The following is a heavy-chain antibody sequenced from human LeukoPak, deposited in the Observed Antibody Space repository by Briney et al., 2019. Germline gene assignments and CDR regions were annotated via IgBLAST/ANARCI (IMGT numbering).Heavy chain of an antibody. CDR2: IGTAGEI. J-gene: IGHJ2*01. CDR3: ARAAYSSTWYSRYFDL. D-gene: IGHD6-13*01. CDR1: GFTFRSYD. Sequence: GGSLRLSCAASGFTFRSYDMHWVRQATGKGLEWVSGIGTAGEIYYPGSVKGRFTISRENAKNSLYLQINSLRAGDTAVYYCARAAYSSTWYSRYFDLWGRGTLVTVSS. V-gene: IGHV3-13*01.